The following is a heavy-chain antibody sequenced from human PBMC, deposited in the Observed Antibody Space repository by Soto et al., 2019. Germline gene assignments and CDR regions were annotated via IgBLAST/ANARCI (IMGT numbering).Heavy chain of an antibody. V-gene: IGHV3-23*01. Sequence: DVQLLESEGGLVQPGGSLRLSCAASGFAFSSCGMSWVRQAPGKGLEWVSAISGSGDSSYYADSVKGRFTISRDNSKNTLYLQMNSLGAEDTAVYYCAKEDVVPPAMGGWVVRIHDFWGQGTLVTVSS. CDR1: GFAFSSCG. CDR3: AKEDVVPPAMGGWVVRIHDF. J-gene: IGHJ4*02. CDR2: ISGSGDSS. D-gene: IGHD2-2*01.